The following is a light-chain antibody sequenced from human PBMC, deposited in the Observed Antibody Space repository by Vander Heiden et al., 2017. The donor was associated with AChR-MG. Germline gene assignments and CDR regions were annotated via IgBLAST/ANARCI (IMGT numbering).Light chain of an antibody. V-gene: IGLV3-21*04. CDR3: QVWDSSSDHVV. CDR1: NIGSES. CDR2: DDS. Sequence: SYVLTQPPSVSVAPGKTARITCGGNNIGSESVHWYQQKPGQAPVLVMYDDSDRPSGIPERFAGSNSGNTATLTISRVEAGDEADYFCQVWDSSSDHVVFGGGTKLTVL. J-gene: IGLJ2*01.